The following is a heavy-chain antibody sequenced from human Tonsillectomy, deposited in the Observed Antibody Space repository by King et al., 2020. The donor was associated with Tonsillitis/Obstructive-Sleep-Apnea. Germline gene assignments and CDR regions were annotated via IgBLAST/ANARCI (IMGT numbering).Heavy chain of an antibody. CDR1: GFTFDDYA. CDR3: AKDKEWELPKAVFDY. CDR2: ISWNSGDI. V-gene: IGHV3-9*01. J-gene: IGHJ4*02. Sequence: VQLVESGGGLVQPGRSLRLSCAASGFTFDDYAMHWVRQAPGKGLEWVSGISWNSGDISYADSVKGRFSISRDNAKNSLYLQMNSLRAEDTALYYFAKDKEWELPKAVFDYWGQGTLVTVSS. D-gene: IGHD1-26*01.